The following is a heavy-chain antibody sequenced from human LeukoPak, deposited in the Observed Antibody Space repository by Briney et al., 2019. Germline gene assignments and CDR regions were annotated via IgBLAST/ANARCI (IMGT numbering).Heavy chain of an antibody. CDR3: AKDEEWLSLDY. V-gene: IGHV3-30*18. J-gene: IGHJ4*02. CDR2: ISYDGSNK. Sequence: GRSLRLSCAASGFTFSSYGVHWVRQAPGKGLEWVAVISYDGSNKYYADSVKGRFTISRDNSKNTLYLQMNSLRAEDTAVYYCAKDEEWLSLDYWGQGTLVTVSS. D-gene: IGHD3-3*01. CDR1: GFTFSSYG.